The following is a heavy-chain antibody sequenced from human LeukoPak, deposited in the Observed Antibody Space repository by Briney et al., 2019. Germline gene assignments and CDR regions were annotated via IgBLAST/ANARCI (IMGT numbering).Heavy chain of an antibody. CDR1: GFSFGDCY. CDR2: ISSSAGTI. CDR3: AGEVTTDAFDI. Sequence: GGSLRLSCAASGFSFGDCYMSWIRQARGKGLEWISYISSSAGTIFYADSVKGRFTISRDNAKKSLHLQMNSLKAEDTAVYYCAGEVTTDAFDIWGQGTMATVSS. V-gene: IGHV3-11*01. D-gene: IGHD4-17*01. J-gene: IGHJ3*02.